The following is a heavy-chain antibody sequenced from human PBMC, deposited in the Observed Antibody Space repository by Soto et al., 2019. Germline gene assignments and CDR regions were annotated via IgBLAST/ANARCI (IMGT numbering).Heavy chain of an antibody. Sequence: EVQVVESGGGLVQPGRSLRLSCAASGFTFDDYAMHWCRQAPGKGLEWVSGISWNSGSIGYADSVKGRFIISRDNAKNSLYLQMNSLRAEDTALYYCAKASNYGDYEIDYWGQGTLVTVSS. D-gene: IGHD4-17*01. CDR2: ISWNSGSI. V-gene: IGHV3-9*01. J-gene: IGHJ4*02. CDR1: GFTFDDYA. CDR3: AKASNYGDYEIDY.